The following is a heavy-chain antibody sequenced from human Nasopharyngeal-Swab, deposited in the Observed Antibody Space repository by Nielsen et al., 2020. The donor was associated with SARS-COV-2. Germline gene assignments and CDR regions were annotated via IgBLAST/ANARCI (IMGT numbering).Heavy chain of an antibody. D-gene: IGHD3-10*01. CDR1: GFTFSSYA. V-gene: IGHV3-30-3*01. CDR2: ISYDGNNK. CDR3: ARDSGGLFDY. Sequence: GESLKISCAASGFTFSSYAMHWVRQAPGKGLEWVAVISYDGNNKYYADSVKGRFTISRDNSKNTLYLQMNSLRAEDTAVYYCARDSGGLFDYWGQGTLVTVSS. J-gene: IGHJ4*02.